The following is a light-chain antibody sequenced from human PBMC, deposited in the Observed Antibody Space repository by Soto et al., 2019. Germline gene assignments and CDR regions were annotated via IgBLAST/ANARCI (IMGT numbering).Light chain of an antibody. Sequence: DLQMTQSPSSLSASVGDRVTITCRASQSISSYLNWYQQKPGKAPKLLIYAASSLQSGVPSRFSCSGSVTDFTLTISSLQPEDFATYYCQQSYSTLLTFGGGTKVEIK. CDR2: AAS. CDR1: QSISSY. J-gene: IGKJ4*01. V-gene: IGKV1-39*01. CDR3: QQSYSTLLT.